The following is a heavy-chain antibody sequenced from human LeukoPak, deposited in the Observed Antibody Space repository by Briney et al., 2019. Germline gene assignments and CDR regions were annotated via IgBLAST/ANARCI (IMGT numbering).Heavy chain of an antibody. D-gene: IGHD3-10*01. CDR2: INHSGST. V-gene: IGHV4-34*01. J-gene: IGHJ6*03. Sequence: SETLSLTCAVYGGSFSGYYWGWIRQPPGKGLEWIGEINHSGSTNYNPSIKSRVTISVDTSKNQFSLKLSSVTAVDTAVYYCARVVLWFGELSTAGYYYYMDVWGKGTTVTVSS. CDR1: GGSFSGYY. CDR3: ARVVLWFGELSTAGYYYYMDV.